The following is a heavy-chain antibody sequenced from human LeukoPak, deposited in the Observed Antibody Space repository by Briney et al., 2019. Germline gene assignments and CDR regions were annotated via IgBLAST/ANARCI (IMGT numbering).Heavy chain of an antibody. V-gene: IGHV4-34*01. J-gene: IGHJ4*02. Sequence: SETLSLTCAVYGGSFSGYYWSWIRQPPGKGLEWIGEINHSGSTNYNPSLKSRVTISVDTSKNQFSLKLSSVTAADTAVYYCARGRLHYYDSRDFDYWGQGTLVTVSS. CDR1: GGSFSGYY. CDR3: ARGRLHYYDSRDFDY. CDR2: INHSGST. D-gene: IGHD3-22*01.